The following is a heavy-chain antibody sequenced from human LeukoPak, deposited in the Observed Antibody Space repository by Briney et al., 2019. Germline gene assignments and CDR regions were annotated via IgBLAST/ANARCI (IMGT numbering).Heavy chain of an antibody. CDR3: AGGRGWLVDY. V-gene: IGHV3-7*01. CDR2: IKQDGSER. Sequence: GGSLRLSCAASGFTFSSYWITWVRQAPGKGLEWVANIKQDGSERYYVDSVRGRFTISRDNAKNSLYLQMNSLRAEDTAVYFCAGGRGWLVDYWGQGTRVTVSS. J-gene: IGHJ4*02. D-gene: IGHD3-22*01. CDR1: GFTFSSYW.